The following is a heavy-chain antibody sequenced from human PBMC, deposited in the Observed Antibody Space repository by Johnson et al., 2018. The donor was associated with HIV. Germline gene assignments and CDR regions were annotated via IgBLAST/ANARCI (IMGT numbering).Heavy chain of an antibody. D-gene: IGHD4-17*01. V-gene: IGHV3-30*02. Sequence: QMLLVESGGGVVQPGRSLRLSCAASGFTFRSYAMHWVRQAPGKGLAWEAFIRYDGSTDYYAASVKGRFTISRDNSKNTLYLHMSSLRLEDTAVYYCAKGQVARGAVDIWSQRTTVTVSS. CDR2: IRYDGSTD. CDR3: AKGQVARGAVDI. CDR1: GFTFRSYA. J-gene: IGHJ3*02.